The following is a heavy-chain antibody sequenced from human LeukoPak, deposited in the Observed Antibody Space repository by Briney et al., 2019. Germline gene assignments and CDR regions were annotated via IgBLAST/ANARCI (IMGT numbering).Heavy chain of an antibody. Sequence: SETLSLTCTVFGGSISSYYWSWIRQPPGKGLEWIEYIYYSGSTNYNPSLKSRVTISVDTSKNQFSLKLSSVTAADTAVYYCAKVASGSYSFDYWGQGTLVTVSS. CDR2: IYYSGST. V-gene: IGHV4-59*01. CDR1: GGSISSYY. CDR3: AKVASGSYSFDY. J-gene: IGHJ4*02. D-gene: IGHD1-26*01.